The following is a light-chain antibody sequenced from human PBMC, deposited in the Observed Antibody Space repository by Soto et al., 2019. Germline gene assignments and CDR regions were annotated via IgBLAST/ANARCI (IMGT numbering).Light chain of an antibody. Sequence: QLVLTQSPSASASLGASVKLTCTLSSGHSSYAIAWQQQQPEKSPRYLMKLNSDGSHSKGAGIPDRFAGSSSGAERYLTISSLQSEDEADYYCQTWGTGIRVVFGGGTKLTVL. CDR1: SGHSSYA. V-gene: IGLV4-69*01. J-gene: IGLJ2*01. CDR2: LNSDGSH. CDR3: QTWGTGIRVV.